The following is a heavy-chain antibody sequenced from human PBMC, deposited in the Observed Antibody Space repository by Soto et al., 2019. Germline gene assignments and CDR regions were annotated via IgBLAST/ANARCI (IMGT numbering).Heavy chain of an antibody. J-gene: IGHJ4*02. CDR1: GGSVSSGSYY. CDR3: ARVRFSGVDY. V-gene: IGHV4-61*01. Sequence: KTSETLSLTCTVSGGSVSSGSYYWSWIRQPPGKGLEWIGYIYYSGSTNYNPSLKSRVTISVDTSKNQFSLRLSSVTAADTAVYYCARVRFSGVDYWGQGTLVTVSS. D-gene: IGHD6-19*01. CDR2: IYYSGST.